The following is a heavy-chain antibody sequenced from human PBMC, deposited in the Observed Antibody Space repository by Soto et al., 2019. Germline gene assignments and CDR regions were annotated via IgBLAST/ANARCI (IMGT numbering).Heavy chain of an antibody. D-gene: IGHD6-6*01. CDR1: GFSLNTYW. V-gene: IGHV5-51*01. J-gene: IGHJ6*02. CDR2: IFPGDSDT. CDR3: ARQGRPYSGSGYYDVMYV. Sequence: GESLKISCNASGFSLNTYWIGWVRQKPGKGLEWMGSIFPGDSDTRYSPSFQGQVIISADRSISTAYLQWRSLKASDTAIYYCARQGRPYSGSGYYDVMYVCGQGTTVTVSS.